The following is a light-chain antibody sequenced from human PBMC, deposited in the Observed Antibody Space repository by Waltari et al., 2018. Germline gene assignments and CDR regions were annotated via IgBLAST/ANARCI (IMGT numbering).Light chain of an antibody. CDR1: SGHSTYA. CDR2: VNSDGSH. Sequence: QLVVTQPPSASASLGASVKLTCTLSSGHSTYAIAWHQQQPEKGPRCLMKVNSDGSHTKGDGIPDRFSGSSSGSDRYLTISSLQSEDEADYYCQTWGTWAFGGGTKLTVL. V-gene: IGLV4-69*01. CDR3: QTWGTWA. J-gene: IGLJ3*02.